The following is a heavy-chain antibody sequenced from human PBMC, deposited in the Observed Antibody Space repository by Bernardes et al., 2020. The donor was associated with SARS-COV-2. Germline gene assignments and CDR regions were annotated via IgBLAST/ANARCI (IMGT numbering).Heavy chain of an antibody. J-gene: IGHJ6*02. Sequence: GGSLRLSCAASGFTFSSYAMHWVRQAPGKGLEYVSLVTSNGGSTYYANSVKGRFTISRDNSKNTLYLQMGSLRVEDMAVYYCARDFWSGDNYYGLDVWGQGTTVTVSS. CDR1: GFTFSSYA. CDR2: VTSNGGST. D-gene: IGHD3-3*01. V-gene: IGHV3-64*01. CDR3: ARDFWSGDNYYGLDV.